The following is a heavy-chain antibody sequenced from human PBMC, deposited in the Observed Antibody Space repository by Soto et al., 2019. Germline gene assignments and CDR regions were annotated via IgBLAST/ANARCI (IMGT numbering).Heavy chain of an antibody. CDR2: ISSTGETK. J-gene: IGHJ4*02. V-gene: IGHV3-48*02. Sequence: EVQLVESGGGLVQPGGSLRLSCAASGFTFSTHSMDWVRQAPGKGLEWISFISSTGETKYYADSVKGRFTISRDNAKNSLYLQMESLRDEDTAVYYCARDLRLPYYWGQGTLVTVSS. CDR1: GFTFSTHS. CDR3: ARDLRLPYY. D-gene: IGHD4-17*01.